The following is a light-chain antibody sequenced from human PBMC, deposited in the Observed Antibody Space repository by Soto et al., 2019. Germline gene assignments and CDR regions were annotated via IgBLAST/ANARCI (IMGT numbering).Light chain of an antibody. CDR2: GAS. J-gene: IGKJ1*01. CDR3: QHYGDSSWT. Sequence: EIVLTQSPGTLSLSPGERATLSCRASQSVSSSYVAWYQQKPGQAPRLLIYGASSRATGIPDRFSGSGSGTDFTLTISRLEPEDFAVYYCQHYGDSSWTFGQGTKVDIK. V-gene: IGKV3-20*01. CDR1: QSVSSSY.